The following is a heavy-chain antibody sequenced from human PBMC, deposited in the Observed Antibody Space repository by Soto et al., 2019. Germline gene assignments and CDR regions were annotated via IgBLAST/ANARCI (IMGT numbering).Heavy chain of an antibody. CDR1: GYTFISYG. CDR2: INAFNGNT. Sequence: QVQLVQSGAEVKKPGASVKVSCKASGYTFISYGISWVRQAPGQGLEWMGWINAFNGNTNYAQKLQGRVTMTRDTSTSTAYMELRSLRSDDTAVYYCARDHIACTYVTYWGQGTLVTVSS. CDR3: ARDHIACTYVTY. D-gene: IGHD2-8*01. V-gene: IGHV1-18*01. J-gene: IGHJ4*02.